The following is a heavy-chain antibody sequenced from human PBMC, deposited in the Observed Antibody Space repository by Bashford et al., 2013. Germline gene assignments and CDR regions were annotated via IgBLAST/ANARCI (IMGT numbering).Heavy chain of an antibody. Sequence: GESLKISCKGSGYSFPMYWIGWVRQMPGKGLEWMGITYPHDSQTRYSPSFQGQVTISADRSISTAYLQWSSLRASDTAMYYCARIGALSGWEFDSWGQGTLVTVS. J-gene: IGHJ4*02. D-gene: IGHD6-19*01. V-gene: IGHV5-51*01. CDR2: TYPHDSQT. CDR3: ARIGALSGWEFDS. CDR1: GYSFPMYW.